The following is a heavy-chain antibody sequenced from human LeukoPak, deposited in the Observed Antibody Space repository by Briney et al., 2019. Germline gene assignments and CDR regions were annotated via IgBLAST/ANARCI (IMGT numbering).Heavy chain of an antibody. Sequence: SETLSLTSAVYGGSFSGYYWSWIRPPPGKGLEWMGEINHSGSTNYNPSLKSRVTISVDTSKNQFSLRLSSVTAADTAVYYCARGLYDSSGYYYATFDPWGQGTLVTVSS. CDR2: INHSGST. V-gene: IGHV4-34*01. D-gene: IGHD3-22*01. J-gene: IGHJ5*02. CDR3: ARGLYDSSGYYYATFDP. CDR1: GGSFSGYY.